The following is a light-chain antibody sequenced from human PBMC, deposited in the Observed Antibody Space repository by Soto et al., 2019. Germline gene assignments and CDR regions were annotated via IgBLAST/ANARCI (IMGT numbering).Light chain of an antibody. V-gene: IGKV1-39*01. CDR1: QTVSSH. CDR3: QQSYSTPTWT. Sequence: DIQMTQSPSSLSASVGDRVTITCRASQTVSSHLPWYQQKPGKAPKLLIYAASSLQSGVPSRFSGSGSGKDFTLTISSLQPEDFATYYCQQSYSTPTWTFGQGTKVDIK. J-gene: IGKJ1*01. CDR2: AAS.